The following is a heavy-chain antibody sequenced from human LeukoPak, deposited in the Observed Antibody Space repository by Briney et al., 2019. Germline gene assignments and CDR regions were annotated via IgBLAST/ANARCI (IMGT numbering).Heavy chain of an antibody. CDR1: GYSISSGYY. CDR3: ARRPKGYCSGGSCYPFDY. D-gene: IGHD2-15*01. V-gene: IGHV4-38-2*01. CDR2: IYHSGST. J-gene: IGHJ4*02. Sequence: PSETLSLTCAVSGYSISSGYYWGWIRQPPGKGLGWIGSIYHSGSTYYNPSLKSRVTISVDTSKNQFSLKLSSVTAADTAVYYCARRPKGYCSGGSCYPFDYWGQGTLVTVSS.